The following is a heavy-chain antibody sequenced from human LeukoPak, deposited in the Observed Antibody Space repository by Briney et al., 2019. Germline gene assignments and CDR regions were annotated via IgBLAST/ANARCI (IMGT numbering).Heavy chain of an antibody. J-gene: IGHJ4*02. D-gene: IGHD2-2*01. CDR2: IKQDGSEK. CDR3: ARDEEGYCSSTSCQLGDY. V-gene: IGHV3-7*01. Sequence: GGSLRLSCAASGFTFSSYWMSWVRQAPGKGLEWVANIKQDGSEKYYVDSVKGRFTISRDNAKNSLYLQMNSLRAEDTAVYYCARDEEGYCSSTSCQLGDYWGQGTLVTVSS. CDR1: GFTFSSYW.